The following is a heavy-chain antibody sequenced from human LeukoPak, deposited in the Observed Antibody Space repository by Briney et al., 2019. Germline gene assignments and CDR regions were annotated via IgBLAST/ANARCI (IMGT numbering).Heavy chain of an antibody. J-gene: IGHJ5*02. CDR3: ARDVAGKTLNWFDP. V-gene: IGHV1-2*02. Sequence: ASVKVSCKASGYTFTGYYMHWVRQAPGQGLEWMGWINPNSGDTNYAQKFQGRVIMTRDTSISTAYMELSRLRSDDTAVYYCARDVAGKTLNWFDPWGQGTLVTVSS. D-gene: IGHD6-19*01. CDR2: INPNSGDT. CDR1: GYTFTGYY.